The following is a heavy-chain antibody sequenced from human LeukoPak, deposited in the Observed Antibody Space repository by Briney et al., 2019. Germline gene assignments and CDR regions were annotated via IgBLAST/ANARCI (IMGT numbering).Heavy chain of an antibody. CDR2: IRYDGSNK. CDR3: AKDRYYYGSGSHNDY. Sequence: PGGSLRLSCAASGFTFSSYGMHWVRQAPGKGLEWVAFIRYDGSNKYYADSVKGRFTISRDNSKNTLYLQMNSLRAEDTAVYYCAKDRYYYGSGSHNDYWGQGTLVIVSS. D-gene: IGHD3-10*01. CDR1: GFTFSSYG. V-gene: IGHV3-30*02. J-gene: IGHJ4*02.